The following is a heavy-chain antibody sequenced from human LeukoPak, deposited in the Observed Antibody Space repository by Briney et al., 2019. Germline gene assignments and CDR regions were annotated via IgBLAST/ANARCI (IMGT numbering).Heavy chain of an antibody. D-gene: IGHD3-16*02. Sequence: QPGGSLRLSCVASGFTFSDYAMSWLRQAPGKGLEWGSGISDSGGSTYYADSVKGRCTISRDNSKNTVSLKMNNLRAEDTDVYFCARHDSFIPYWGQGTLVTVTS. J-gene: IGHJ4*02. CDR2: ISDSGGST. CDR3: ARHDSFIPY. V-gene: IGHV3-23*01. CDR1: GFTFSDYA.